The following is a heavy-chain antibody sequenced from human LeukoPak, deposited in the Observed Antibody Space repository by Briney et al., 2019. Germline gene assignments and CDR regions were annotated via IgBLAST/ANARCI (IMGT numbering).Heavy chain of an antibody. CDR2: IDYSGNT. V-gene: IGHV4-59*12. J-gene: IGHJ5*02. Sequence: SETLSLTCTVVGGSISDYFWSWIRQPPGKGLEWIGVIDYSGNTKYAPSLESRVTISPDMSKNQFSLTLTPVTAADTAVYYCARDFEREVIGGFGAWGQGTLVTVSS. CDR1: GGSISDYF. CDR3: ARDFEREVIGGFGA. D-gene: IGHD3-10*01.